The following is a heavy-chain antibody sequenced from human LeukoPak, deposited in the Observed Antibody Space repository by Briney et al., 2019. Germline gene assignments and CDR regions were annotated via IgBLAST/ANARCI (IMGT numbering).Heavy chain of an antibody. CDR3: ARAITGTTYAFNI. CDR1: GGSISSSSYY. D-gene: IGHD1-20*01. J-gene: IGHJ3*02. Sequence: SETLSLTCTVSGGSISSSSYYWGWIRQPPGKGLEWIGSIYYSGSTNYNPSLKSRVTISVDTSKNQFSLKLSSVTAAETAVYYCARAITGTTYAFNIWGQGTMVTVSS. CDR2: IYYSGST. V-gene: IGHV4-39*07.